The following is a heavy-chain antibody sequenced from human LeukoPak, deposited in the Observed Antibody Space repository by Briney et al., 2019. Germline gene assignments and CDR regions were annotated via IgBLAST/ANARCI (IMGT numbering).Heavy chain of an antibody. J-gene: IGHJ4*02. CDR3: ARDGRYSGTYLDH. CDR2: ISGHTGNT. V-gene: IGHV1-18*01. CDR1: GYIFKNYG. Sequence: ASVKVSCKTSGYIFKNYGFSWVRQAPGQGLEWMGWISGHTGNTKYAETVQGRVTMITDTSTTTVYMEMRSLRSDDTAVYFCARDGRYSGTYLDHWGQGTLVTVSS. D-gene: IGHD1-26*01.